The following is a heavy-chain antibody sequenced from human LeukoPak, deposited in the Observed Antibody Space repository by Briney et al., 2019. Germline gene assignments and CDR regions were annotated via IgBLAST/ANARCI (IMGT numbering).Heavy chain of an antibody. CDR1: GFTFSSYG. V-gene: IGHV3-33*08. Sequence: PGGSLRLSCAASGFTFSSYGMHWVRQAPGKGLEWVAVIWYDGSYKSYADSVKGRFTISRDNSKNTLFLQMNSLRADDTAVYYCARGSRSPEGGLLYVYWGQGTLVTVSS. CDR2: IWYDGSYK. CDR3: ARGSRSPEGGLLYVY. D-gene: IGHD3-10*01. J-gene: IGHJ4*02.